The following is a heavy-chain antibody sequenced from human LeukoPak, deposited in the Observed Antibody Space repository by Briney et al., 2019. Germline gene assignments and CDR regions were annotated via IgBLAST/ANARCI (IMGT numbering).Heavy chain of an antibody. CDR3: ARFIYGDYVGGFES. D-gene: IGHD4-17*01. Sequence: SVKVSCKASGYTSTGYYMHWVRQAPGQGLEWMGGIIPIFGTANYAQKFQGRVTITADESTSTAYMELSSLRSEDTAVYYCARFIYGDYVGGFESWGQGTLVTVSS. CDR2: IIPIFGTA. J-gene: IGHJ5*02. V-gene: IGHV1-69*13. CDR1: GYTSTGYY.